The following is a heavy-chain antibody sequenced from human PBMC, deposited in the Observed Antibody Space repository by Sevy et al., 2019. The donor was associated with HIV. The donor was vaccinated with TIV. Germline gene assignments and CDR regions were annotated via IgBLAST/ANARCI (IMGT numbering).Heavy chain of an antibody. CDR3: ARVSGIPEWDAFDI. V-gene: IGHV3-7*01. Sequence: GGSLRLSCAASGFSFSWYWMSWVRQTPEKGLEWVANIKQDGSEKNYVDSVKGRFTISRDNAKNSLSLQMNSLRAEDTAVYYCARVSGIPEWDAFDIWGQGTMVTVSS. CDR2: IKQDGSEK. J-gene: IGHJ3*02. D-gene: IGHD3-10*01. CDR1: GFSFSWYW.